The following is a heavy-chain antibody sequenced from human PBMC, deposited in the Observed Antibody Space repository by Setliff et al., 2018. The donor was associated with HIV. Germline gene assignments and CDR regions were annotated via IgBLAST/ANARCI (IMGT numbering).Heavy chain of an antibody. J-gene: IGHJ4*02. CDR2: ISWDGGST. D-gene: IGHD3-9*01. V-gene: IGHV3-43*01. Sequence: GESLKISCAASGFTFDDYIMHWVRQAPGKGLEWVSFISWDGGSTYYVDSVKGRFTISRDNRKNSLYLQMNSLRTEDTALYYCAKEPVRGYDILTGLGHWGQGTLVTVSS. CDR3: AKEPVRGYDILTGLGH. CDR1: GFTFDDYI.